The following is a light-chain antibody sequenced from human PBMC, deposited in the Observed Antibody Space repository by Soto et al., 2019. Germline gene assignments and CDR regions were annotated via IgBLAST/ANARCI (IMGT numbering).Light chain of an antibody. CDR3: SSYTSTSALFF. CDR2: EVS. Sequence: QSVLTQPASVSGSPGQSITISCTGTSSDIGGYNYVSWYQQYPGKAPKLMIYEVSKRPSGVSHRFSGSKSGNTASLTISGLQADDEADYHCSSYTSTSALFFFGTGTKLTVL. J-gene: IGLJ1*01. V-gene: IGLV2-14*01. CDR1: SSDIGGYNY.